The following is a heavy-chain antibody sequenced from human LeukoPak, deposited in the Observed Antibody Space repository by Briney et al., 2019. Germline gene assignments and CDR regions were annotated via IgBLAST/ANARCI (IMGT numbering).Heavy chain of an antibody. CDR2: INPKNGET. CDR1: GYTFAGYY. D-gene: IGHD2-15*01. CDR3: ARGGYCSGGSCILPDWFDP. Sequence: GASVKVSCKASGYTFAGYYVHWVRQAPGQGLEWMGWINPKNGETSYAQKFQGRVTMTRDTSISTAYMELSRLRSDDTAVYYCARGGYCSGGSCILPDWFDPWGQGTLVTVSS. J-gene: IGHJ5*02. V-gene: IGHV1-2*02.